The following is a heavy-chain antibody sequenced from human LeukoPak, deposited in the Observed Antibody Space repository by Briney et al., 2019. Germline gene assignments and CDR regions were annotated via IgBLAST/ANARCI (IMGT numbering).Heavy chain of an antibody. CDR1: GYIFTDYY. J-gene: IGHJ4*02. D-gene: IGHD5-12*01. CDR2: INPDIGGT. V-gene: IGHV1-2*02. Sequence: ASVKVSCKASGYIFTDYYIHWVRQAPGQGLEWMGWINPDIGGTDYAQKFQGRVTMTRDTSISTAYMELSRLRSDDTAVYYCARGSGYSGYAFDYWGQGTLVTVSS. CDR3: ARGSGYSGYAFDY.